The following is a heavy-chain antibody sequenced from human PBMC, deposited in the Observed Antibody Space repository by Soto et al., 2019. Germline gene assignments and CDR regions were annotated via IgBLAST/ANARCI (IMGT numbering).Heavy chain of an antibody. Sequence: ASVKVSCKAAGYTFTSYSMHWVRQAPGQGLEWMGVINPSGGSTTYAQKFQGRVTMTRDTSTSTVNMDMNRLRPEDTAVYYCARGGSSSFSWFDHWGQGSLVTVSS. CDR2: INPSGGST. V-gene: IGHV1-46*01. D-gene: IGHD6-6*01. J-gene: IGHJ5*02. CDR3: ARGGSSSFSWFDH. CDR1: GYTFTSYS.